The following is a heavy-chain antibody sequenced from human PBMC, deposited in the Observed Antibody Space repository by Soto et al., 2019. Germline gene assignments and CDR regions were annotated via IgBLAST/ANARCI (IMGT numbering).Heavy chain of an antibody. Sequence: QVQLQQWGAGLLKPSETLSLTCAVYGGSFSGYQWSWIRQTPGKGLEWIGEINDSGNINFNPSLKIRLTILLHTPKKQVSLKPVSVTDVDSAVYYCARVLILWIEDLSPTAGYYYYTDVWRKGTPVNVSS. J-gene: IGHJ6*03. CDR3: ARVLILWIEDLSPTAGYYYYTDV. CDR2: INDSGNI. V-gene: IGHV4-34*01. CDR1: GGSFSGYQ. D-gene: IGHD3-10*01.